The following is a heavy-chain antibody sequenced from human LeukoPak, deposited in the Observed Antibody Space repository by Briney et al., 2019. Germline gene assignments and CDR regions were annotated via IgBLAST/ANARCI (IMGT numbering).Heavy chain of an antibody. D-gene: IGHD2-2*01. V-gene: IGHV3-23*01. CDR1: GFTFNSYG. CDR3: AKGGYRRSTSGHVGWVEP. J-gene: IGHJ5*02. CDR2: ISGGGGST. Sequence: GGSLRLSCAASGFTFNSYGMNWVRQAPGKGLEWVSVISGGGGSTYYADSVKGRFTISRDNSKNTLFLQMNSLRAEDTAVYYCAKGGYRRSTSGHVGWVEPTGHGELFTVSS.